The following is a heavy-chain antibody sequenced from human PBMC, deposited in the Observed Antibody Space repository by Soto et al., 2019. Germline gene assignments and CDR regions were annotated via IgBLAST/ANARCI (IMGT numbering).Heavy chain of an antibody. V-gene: IGHV4-34*01. D-gene: IGHD3-22*01. CDR3: ARGSILSWRLLPIDY. CDR2: INHSGST. Sequence: QVQLQQWGAGLLKPSETLSLTCAVYGGSFSGYYWSWIRQPPGKGLEWIGEINHSGSTNYNPSLKSRVTISVDTSKNQFSLKLSSVTAADTAVYYCARGSILSWRLLPIDYWGQGTLVTVSS. J-gene: IGHJ4*02. CDR1: GGSFSGYY.